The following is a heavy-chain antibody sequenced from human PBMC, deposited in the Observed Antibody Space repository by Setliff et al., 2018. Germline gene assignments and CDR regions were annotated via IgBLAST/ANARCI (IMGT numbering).Heavy chain of an antibody. J-gene: IGHJ4*02. CDR2: IRLDGGNK. V-gene: IGHV3-30*02. D-gene: IGHD3-16*02. CDR1: GLTLINNG. CDR3: AKDPSWVSLGGLSYPDY. Sequence: GGSLRLSCAASGLTLINNGFHWVRQAPGKGLEWVAFIRLDGGNKYYADSVKGRFTISRDNSKNTLYLQMNSLRAEDTAVYYCAKDPSWVSLGGLSYPDYWGQGTLVTVSS.